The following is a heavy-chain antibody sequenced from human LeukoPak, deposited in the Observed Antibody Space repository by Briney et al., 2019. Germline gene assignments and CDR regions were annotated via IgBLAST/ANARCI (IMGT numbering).Heavy chain of an antibody. CDR1: GFTFSSYG. J-gene: IGHJ4*02. CDR2: ISYDGSNK. D-gene: IGHD6-19*01. Sequence: PGGSLRLSCAASGFTFSSYGMHWVRQAPGKGLEWVAVISYDGSNKYYADSVKGRFTISRDNSKNTLYLQMNSLRAEDTAVYYCARDLLAVAATRGFDYWGQGTLVTVSS. CDR3: ARDLLAVAATRGFDY. V-gene: IGHV3-30*03.